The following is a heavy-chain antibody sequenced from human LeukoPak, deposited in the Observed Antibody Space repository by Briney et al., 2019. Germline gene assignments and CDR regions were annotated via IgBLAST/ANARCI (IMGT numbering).Heavy chain of an antibody. D-gene: IGHD3-22*01. CDR1: GYTFTSYG. Sequence: GASVTVSCKASGYTFTSYGISWVRQAPGQGLEWMGWISAYAQKFQGRVTMTTDTSTSTAYMELRSLRSDDTAVYYCARRFNCYDSSGYYEGFYFDYWGQGTLVTVSS. V-gene: IGHV1-18*01. CDR3: ARRFNCYDSSGYYEGFYFDY. J-gene: IGHJ4*02. CDR2: ISAY.